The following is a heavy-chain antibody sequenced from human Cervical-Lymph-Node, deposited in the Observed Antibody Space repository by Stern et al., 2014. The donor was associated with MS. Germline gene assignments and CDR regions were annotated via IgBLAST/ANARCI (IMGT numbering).Heavy chain of an antibody. CDR3: TTEGGLLLNFDY. CDR2: IKSKTDGGTT. V-gene: IGHV3-15*01. CDR1: GFTFSNAW. D-gene: IGHD2-8*01. Sequence: EVQLVESGGGLVKPGGSLRLSCAASGFTFSNAWMSWVRQAPGKGLEWVGRIKSKTDGGTTDYAAPVKGRFTISRADSKNTLYLQMNSLKTEDTAVYYCTTEGGLLLNFDYWGQGTLVTVSS. J-gene: IGHJ4*02.